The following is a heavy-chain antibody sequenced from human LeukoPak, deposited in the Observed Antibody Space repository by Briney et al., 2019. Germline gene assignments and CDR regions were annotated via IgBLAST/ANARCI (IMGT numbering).Heavy chain of an antibody. D-gene: IGHD3-22*01. J-gene: IGHJ5*02. CDR3: AASTYYYDSSGFDP. CDR2: IYYGGST. Sequence: SETLSLTCTVSGGSISSYYWSWIRQPPGKGLEWIGYIYYGGSTNYNPSLKSRVTISVDTSKNQFSLKLSSVTAADTAVYYCAASTYYYDSSGFDPWGQGTLVTVSS. V-gene: IGHV4-59*08. CDR1: GGSISSYY.